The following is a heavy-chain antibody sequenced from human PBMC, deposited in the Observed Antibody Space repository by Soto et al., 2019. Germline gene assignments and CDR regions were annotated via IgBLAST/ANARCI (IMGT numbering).Heavy chain of an antibody. CDR1: GFKFDAYS. Sequence: EVQLVESGGNLARPGESLRLSCTASGFKFDAYSFHWVRQAPGKGPEWVSGINWNGAYSGYADSVKGRFTISRDNAGNSVYLQMDTLRPEDTALYYCARVHSSGWYVEPYDAWGQGTMVTVSS. D-gene: IGHD6-19*01. CDR3: ARVHSSGWYVEPYDA. CDR2: INWNGAYS. J-gene: IGHJ3*01. V-gene: IGHV3-9*01.